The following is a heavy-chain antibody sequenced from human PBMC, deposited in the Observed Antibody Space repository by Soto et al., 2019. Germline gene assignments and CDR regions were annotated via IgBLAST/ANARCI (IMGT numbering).Heavy chain of an antibody. CDR3: SMGNYYGMDV. Sequence: QVQLQESGPGLVKPSQTLSLTCTVSGGSISSADYYWSWIRQPPGKGLEWIGYIYKSGNTYYNPSLKCRLTKSIDTSKNQFSLTLSSVASADTTVSYCSMGNYYGMDVWGQGTTVTVSS. V-gene: IGHV4-30-4*01. CDR2: IYKSGNT. D-gene: IGHD2-8*01. CDR1: GGSISSADYY. J-gene: IGHJ6*02.